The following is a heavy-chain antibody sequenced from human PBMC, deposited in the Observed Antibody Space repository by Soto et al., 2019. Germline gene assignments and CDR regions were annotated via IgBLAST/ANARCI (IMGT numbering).Heavy chain of an antibody. CDR1: GFTFSNAW. D-gene: IGHD7-27*01. J-gene: IGHJ6*03. CDR2: IKSKTDGGSP. V-gene: IGHV3-15*01. CDR3: TTEDGDPNYDYYYCMYV. Sequence: EVPLVESVGGLVKPGGSLSLSCAASGFTFSNAWMSWVRQAPGTGLEWVGRIKSKTDGGSPDYAAPVKGRFTISRDDSKNTLYLQMNSLKTADTAVYYCTTEDGDPNYDYYYCMYVWGKGTTVTV.